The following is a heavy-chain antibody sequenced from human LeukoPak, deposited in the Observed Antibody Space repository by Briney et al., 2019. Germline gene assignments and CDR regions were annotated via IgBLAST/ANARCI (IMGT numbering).Heavy chain of an antibody. CDR3: ARGPNSNWSGLDF. CDR2: ISPTGSTT. CDR1: GFSFSGHW. V-gene: IGHV3-74*01. Sequence: PGGPLRLSCIASGFSFSGHWMHWARQLPGKGLVWVSRISPTGSTTSYADSVKGRFTVSRDNAKNTLYLQVNNLRAEDTAVYYCARGPNSNWSGLDFWGQGTLLTVSS. J-gene: IGHJ4*02. D-gene: IGHD6-6*01.